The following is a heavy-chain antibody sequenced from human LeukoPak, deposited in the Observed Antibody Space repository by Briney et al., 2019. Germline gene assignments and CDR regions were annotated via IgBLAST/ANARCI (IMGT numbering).Heavy chain of an antibody. D-gene: IGHD7-27*01. Sequence: GGSLRLSCAASGFSFSNYPMQWVRQAPGKGLEWVATISYDGSSRYSAGSVKGRFTISRDNSKNTLSLQMNSLRAEDTAMYYCSNPPGRPNGDWGQGTLVTVSS. CDR3: SNPPGRPNGD. CDR2: ISYDGSSR. V-gene: IGHV3-30*04. CDR1: GFSFSNYP. J-gene: IGHJ4*02.